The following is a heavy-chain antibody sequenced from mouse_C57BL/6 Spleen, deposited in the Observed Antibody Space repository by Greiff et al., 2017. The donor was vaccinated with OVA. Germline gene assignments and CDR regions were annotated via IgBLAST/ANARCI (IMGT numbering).Heavy chain of an antibody. Sequence: QVQLQQSGPGLVQPSQSLSITCTVSGFSLTSYGVHWVRQSPGKGLEWLGVIWSGGSTAYNAAFISSLSISTDNSNSQVFFKMNSLQADDTAIYYCAGYYYGSSPFAYWGQGTLVTVSA. J-gene: IGHJ3*01. V-gene: IGHV2-2*01. CDR3: AGYYYGSSPFAY. D-gene: IGHD1-1*01. CDR2: IWSGGST. CDR1: GFSLTSYG.